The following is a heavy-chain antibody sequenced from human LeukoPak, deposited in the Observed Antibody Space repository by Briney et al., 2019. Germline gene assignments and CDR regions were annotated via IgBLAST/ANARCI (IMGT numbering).Heavy chain of an antibody. D-gene: IGHD4-17*01. V-gene: IGHV3-66*01. Sequence: GGSLRLSCAASGFTFDDYAMHWVRQAPGKGLEWVSVIYSGGSTYYADSVKGRFTISRDNSKNTLYLQMNSLRAEDTAVYYCARVRYGDYENYFDYWGQGTLVTVSS. CDR2: IYSGGST. J-gene: IGHJ4*02. CDR3: ARVRYGDYENYFDY. CDR1: GFTFDDYA.